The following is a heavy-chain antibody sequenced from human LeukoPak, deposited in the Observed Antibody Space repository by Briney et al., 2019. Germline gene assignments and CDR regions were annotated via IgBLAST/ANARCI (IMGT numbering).Heavy chain of an antibody. V-gene: IGHV4-34*01. Sequence: SETLSLTCAVSGGSFSGYYWSWVRQPPGKGLGWIGEINHSGSTNYNPSLKSRVTISVGTSKNQFSRKLSSVTAADTAVYYCARRVAAAGIAYWGQGTLVTVS. CDR3: ARRVAAAGIAY. J-gene: IGHJ4*02. CDR1: GGSFSGYY. CDR2: INHSGST. D-gene: IGHD6-13*01.